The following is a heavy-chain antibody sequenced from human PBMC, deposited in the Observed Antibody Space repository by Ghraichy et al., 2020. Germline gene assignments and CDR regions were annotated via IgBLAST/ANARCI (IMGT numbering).Heavy chain of an antibody. V-gene: IGHV3-23*01. Sequence: GESLNISCAASGFTFSSYAMSWVRQAPGKGLEWVSAISGSGGSTYYADSVKGRFTISRDNSKNTLYLQMNSLRAEDTAVYYCAKGRGQLTYWGQGTLVTVSS. J-gene: IGHJ4*02. D-gene: IGHD4/OR15-4a*01. CDR3: AKGRGQLTY. CDR2: ISGSGGST. CDR1: GFTFSSYA.